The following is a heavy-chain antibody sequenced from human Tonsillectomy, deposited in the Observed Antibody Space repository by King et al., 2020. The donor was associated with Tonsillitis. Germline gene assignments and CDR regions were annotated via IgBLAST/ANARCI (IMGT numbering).Heavy chain of an antibody. Sequence: QLVQSGAEVKKPGASVKVSCKASGYTFTGYYMHWVRQAPGQGLEWMGWINPNSGGTNYAQKFQGRVTRTRDTSISTAYMELSRLRTDDTAVYYCARSSCSSTSCYTGDAFDIWGQGTMVTVSS. D-gene: IGHD2-2*02. J-gene: IGHJ3*02. V-gene: IGHV1-2*02. CDR3: ARSSCSSTSCYTGDAFDI. CDR2: INPNSGGT. CDR1: GYTFTGYY.